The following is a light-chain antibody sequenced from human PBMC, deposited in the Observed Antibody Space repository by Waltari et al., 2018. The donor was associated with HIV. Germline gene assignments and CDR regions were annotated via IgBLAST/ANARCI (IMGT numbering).Light chain of an antibody. CDR2: NTD. CDR1: SGSVPSAYY. CDR3: LLYMASGRV. J-gene: IGLJ3*02. V-gene: IGLV8-61*01. Sequence: QTVVTQEPSFSVSPGGTIPPTCGLSSGSVPSAYYPSWYQQTTGQPPRTLIYNTDTLSSGVPDRFSGSIVGNKAALTITGAQSEDESDYYCLLYMASGRVFGGGTRLTVL.